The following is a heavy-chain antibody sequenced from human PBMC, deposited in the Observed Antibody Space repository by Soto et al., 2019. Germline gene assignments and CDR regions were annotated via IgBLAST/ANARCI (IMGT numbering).Heavy chain of an antibody. CDR2: ISGHSGNT. CDR3: ARDYGATSPDYSDY. J-gene: IGHJ4*02. Sequence: QVHLVQSGAEVKKPGASVKVSCKTSGYTFTSHNINWVRQVPGQGLEWLGWISGHSGNTKYMEKVQDRITLSTETSTKTGYMEWRSLTPDDTAVYFCARDYGATSPDYSDYWGQGTLVTVSS. D-gene: IGHD4-17*01. V-gene: IGHV1-18*04. CDR1: GYTFTSHN.